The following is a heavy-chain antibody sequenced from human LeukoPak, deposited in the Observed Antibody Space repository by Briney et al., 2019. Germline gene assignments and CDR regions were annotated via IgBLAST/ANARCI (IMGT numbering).Heavy chain of an antibody. CDR1: GFTSSSYW. D-gene: IGHD6-13*01. V-gene: IGHV3-7*04. CDR3: ARGTIAAAGYYYFDF. Sequence: RGSLRLSCAPPGFTSSSYWMSWVRPAPGKGLGWVAKTKQDGREKYYVGSVRGRFTIPRHNAKNSLYLQMNSLRAEDTAVYYCARGTIAAAGYYYFDFWGQGTEVSVSS. CDR2: TKQDGREK. J-gene: IGHJ4*02.